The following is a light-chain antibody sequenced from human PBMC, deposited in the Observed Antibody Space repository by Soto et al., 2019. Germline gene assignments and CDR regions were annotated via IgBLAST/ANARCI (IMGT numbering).Light chain of an antibody. CDR2: KAS. V-gene: IGKV1-5*03. CDR3: QQYNSYMWT. Sequence: DIQTTQSPSTLSASIGDRVTITCRASQSISSWLAWFQQKPRKAPKLLIYKASSLESGVPSRFSGSGSGTEFTLTISSLQPDDFATYYCQQYNSYMWTFGQGTKVDI. CDR1: QSISSW. J-gene: IGKJ1*01.